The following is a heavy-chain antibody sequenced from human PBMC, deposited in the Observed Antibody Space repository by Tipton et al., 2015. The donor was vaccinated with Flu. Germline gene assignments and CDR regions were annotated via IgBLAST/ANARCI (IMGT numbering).Heavy chain of an antibody. CDR2: IYTAGRT. Sequence: SLRLSCAASGFSVTNNYVTWVRQAPGKGLEWVSVIYTAGRTKSADSLRDRFTVSRDISKKMVYLQMNNLRVDDTAMYYCARDMGRGYGEWDSWGQGTLVTVSS. D-gene: IGHD3-10*01. J-gene: IGHJ4*02. CDR3: ARDMGRGYGEWDS. CDR1: GFSVTNNY. V-gene: IGHV3-53*01.